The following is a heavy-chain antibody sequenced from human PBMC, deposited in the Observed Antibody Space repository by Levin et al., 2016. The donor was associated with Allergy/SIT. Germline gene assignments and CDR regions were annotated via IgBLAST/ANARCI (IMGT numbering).Heavy chain of an antibody. V-gene: IGHV4-31*02. J-gene: IGHJ6*02. D-gene: IGHD3-3*01. CDR3: ARVQKDDFWSDYYYYYGMDV. CDR2: IYYSGST. Sequence: WIRQPPGKGLEWIGYIYYSGSTYYNPSLKSRVTISVDTSKNQFSLKLSSVTAADTAVYYCARVQKDDFWSDYYYYYGMDVWGQGTTVTVSS.